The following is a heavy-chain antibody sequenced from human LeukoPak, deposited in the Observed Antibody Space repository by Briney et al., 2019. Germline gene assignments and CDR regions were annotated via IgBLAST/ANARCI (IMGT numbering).Heavy chain of an antibody. CDR2: IYYSGST. D-gene: IGHD3-3*01. Sequence: SETLSLTCTVSGGSISSSSYYWGWIRQPPGKGLEWIGGIYYSGSTYYNPSLKSRVTISVDTSKNQFSLKLSSVTAADTAVYYCALYDFWSGYQCFDYWGQGTLVTVSS. J-gene: IGHJ4*02. CDR1: GGSISSSSYY. V-gene: IGHV4-39*07. CDR3: ALYDFWSGYQCFDY.